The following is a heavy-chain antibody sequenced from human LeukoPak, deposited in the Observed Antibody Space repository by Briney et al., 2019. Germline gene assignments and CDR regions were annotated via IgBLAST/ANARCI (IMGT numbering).Heavy chain of an antibody. CDR3: AREGSLGY. CDR1: RFTFSSYS. J-gene: IGHJ4*02. CDR2: ISSSSSYI. Sequence: GGSLRLSCAASRFTFSSYSMNWVRQAPGKGMEWVSSISSSSSYINYTDSVEDRLTIYRHNAKDTVYLQMTSLRAEDTAMYYCAREGSLGYWGQGTLVTVSS. V-gene: IGHV3-21*01.